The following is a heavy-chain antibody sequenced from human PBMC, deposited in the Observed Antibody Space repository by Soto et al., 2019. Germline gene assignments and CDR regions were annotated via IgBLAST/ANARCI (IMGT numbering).Heavy chain of an antibody. J-gene: IGHJ4*02. D-gene: IGHD5-18*01. Sequence: GGSLRLSCAASGFTFSSYGMHWVRQAPGKGLEWVAVIWYDGSNKYYADSVKGRFTISRDNSKNTLYLQMNSLRAEDTAVYYCARRGGYSYGWDGADFDYWGQGTLVTVSS. V-gene: IGHV3-33*01. CDR1: GFTFSSYG. CDR3: ARRGGYSYGWDGADFDY. CDR2: IWYDGSNK.